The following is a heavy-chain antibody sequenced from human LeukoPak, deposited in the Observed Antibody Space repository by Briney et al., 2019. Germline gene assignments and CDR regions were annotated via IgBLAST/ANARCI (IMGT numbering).Heavy chain of an antibody. CDR3: AREALTTIIED. CDR1: GFTFSSYA. D-gene: IGHD3-22*01. CDR2: ISGTGGST. Sequence: PGGSLRLSCAASGFTFSSYAMSWVRQAPGKGLEWVSTISGTGGSTYYTDSVKGRFTISRDNPKNTLYLQMNNLRTEDTAVYYCAREALTTIIEDWGQGTLVTVSS. J-gene: IGHJ4*02. V-gene: IGHV3-23*01.